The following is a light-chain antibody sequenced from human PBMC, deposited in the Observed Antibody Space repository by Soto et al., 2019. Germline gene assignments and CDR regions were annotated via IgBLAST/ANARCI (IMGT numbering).Light chain of an antibody. Sequence: EIVLTQSPATLSLSPGERATLSCRASQNVSTYLAWYQQTPGQAPRLLIYDASNRATGIPARFSGSGSGTDFTLTTSSLEPEDFAVYYCQQRTNWLTFGPGTKVDIK. CDR3: QQRTNWLT. V-gene: IGKV3-11*01. CDR2: DAS. J-gene: IGKJ3*01. CDR1: QNVSTY.